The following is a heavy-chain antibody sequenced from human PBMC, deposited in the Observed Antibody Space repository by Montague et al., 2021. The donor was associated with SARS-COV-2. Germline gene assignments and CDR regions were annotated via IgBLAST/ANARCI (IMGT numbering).Heavy chain of an antibody. J-gene: IGHJ5*02. CDR1: GGSFSNYY. Sequence: SETLSLTCAVYGGSFSNYYWTWIRQSPGKRLEWIGEINHTGSTTYNPSLKSRVTISVDTSKNQFSLKLTSVTVADTALYYCARPFRRGMAGMSLLTWGKGTLVTVSS. D-gene: IGHD6-19*01. CDR2: INHTGST. V-gene: IGHV4-34*01. CDR3: ARPFRRGMAGMSLLT.